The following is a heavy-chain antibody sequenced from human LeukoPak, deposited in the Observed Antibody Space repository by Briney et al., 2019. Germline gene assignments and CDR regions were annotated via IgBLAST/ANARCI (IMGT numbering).Heavy chain of an antibody. Sequence: ASVKVSCKASGGTFSSYAISWVRQAPGQGLEWMGGIIPIFGTANYAQKFQGRVTITTDESTSTAYMELSSLRPEDTAVYYCARENNWNRRLNWFDPWGQGTLVTVSS. CDR3: ARENNWNRRLNWFDP. CDR1: GGTFSSYA. J-gene: IGHJ5*02. CDR2: IIPIFGTA. V-gene: IGHV1-69*05. D-gene: IGHD1-20*01.